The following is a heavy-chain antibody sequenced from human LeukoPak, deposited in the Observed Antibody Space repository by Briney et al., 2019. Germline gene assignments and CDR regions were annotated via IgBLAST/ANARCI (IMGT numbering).Heavy chain of an antibody. D-gene: IGHD5-18*01. Sequence: SETLSLTCTVSGGSISSSSYYWGWIRQPPGKGLEWIGSIYYSGSTYYNPSLKSRVTISVDTSKNQFSLKLSSVTAADTAVYYCARSGGYSMVMNYWGQGTLVTVSS. J-gene: IGHJ4*02. CDR3: ARSGGYSMVMNY. CDR2: IYYSGST. CDR1: GGSISSSSYY. V-gene: IGHV4-39*07.